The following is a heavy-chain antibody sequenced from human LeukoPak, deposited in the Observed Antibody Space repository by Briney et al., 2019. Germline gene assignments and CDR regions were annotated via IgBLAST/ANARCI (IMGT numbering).Heavy chain of an antibody. CDR2: IIPIFGTA. Sequence: SVKVSCKASGGTFSSYAISWVRQAPGQGLEWMGGIIPIFGTANYAQKFQGRVTITTDESTSTAYMELSSLRSEDTAVYYCARGSDYGDYPEYFQHWGQGTLVTVSS. V-gene: IGHV1-69*05. CDR1: GGTFSSYA. D-gene: IGHD4-17*01. CDR3: ARGSDYGDYPEYFQH. J-gene: IGHJ1*01.